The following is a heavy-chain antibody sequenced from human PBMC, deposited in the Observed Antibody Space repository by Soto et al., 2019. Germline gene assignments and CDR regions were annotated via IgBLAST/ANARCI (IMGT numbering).Heavy chain of an antibody. V-gene: IGHV3-30*04. J-gene: IGHJ4*02. CDR2: ISYDGSTK. CDR1: GFTFSSYA. Sequence: GGSLRLSCAASGFTFSSYAMHWVRQAPGKGLEWVAVISYDGSTKYYVESVKGRFTISRDNAKNSLYLQMNSLRDEDTALYYCARWSERGDYYSIDSWGQGTLVTVSS. D-gene: IGHD3-22*01. CDR3: ARWSERGDYYSIDS.